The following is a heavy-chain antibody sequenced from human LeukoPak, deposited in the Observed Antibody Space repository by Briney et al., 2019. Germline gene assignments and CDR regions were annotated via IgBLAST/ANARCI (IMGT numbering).Heavy chain of an antibody. CDR2: ISSSSSYI. Sequence: PGGSLRLSCAASGFTFSSYSMNWVRQAPGKGLEWVSSISSSSSYIYYADSVKGRFTISRDNAKNSLYLQMNSLRAEDTAVYYCARAPGGYCSGGSCYELYYYYYGMDVWGQGTTVTVSS. CDR3: ARAPGGYCSGGSCYELYYYYYGMDV. D-gene: IGHD2-15*01. CDR1: GFTFSSYS. J-gene: IGHJ6*02. V-gene: IGHV3-21*01.